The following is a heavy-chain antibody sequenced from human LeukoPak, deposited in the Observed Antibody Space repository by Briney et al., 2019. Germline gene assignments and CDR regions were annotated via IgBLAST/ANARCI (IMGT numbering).Heavy chain of an antibody. J-gene: IGHJ4*02. CDR2: IKEDGSKE. CDR3: ARGFGDSSGWYNDY. Sequence: GGSLRLSCAASGFTLSKYWMSWVRQAPGKGLEWLADIKEDGSKEYFVDSVKGRFTISRDNTKNSVYLQMNCLRAEDTAVYYCARGFGDSSGWYNDYWGQGTLVIVSS. CDR1: GFTLSKYW. D-gene: IGHD6-19*01. V-gene: IGHV3-7*01.